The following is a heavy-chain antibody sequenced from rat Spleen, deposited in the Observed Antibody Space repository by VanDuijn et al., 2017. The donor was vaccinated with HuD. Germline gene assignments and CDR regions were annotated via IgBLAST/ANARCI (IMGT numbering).Heavy chain of an antibody. D-gene: IGHD1-2*01. CDR1: GFTFNNYW. CDR2: VWGGGSL. CDR3: ARGDYSSPRGGY. J-gene: IGHJ2*01. V-gene: IGHV2-4*01. Sequence: VQLVESGGGLVQPGRSLKLSCVASGFTFNNYWMTWVRQPPGKGLEWIGEVWGGGSLHYNPALKSRLIISRDTSKSQVYLKMNSLQTEDTATYYCARGDYSSPRGGYWGQGVMVTVSS.